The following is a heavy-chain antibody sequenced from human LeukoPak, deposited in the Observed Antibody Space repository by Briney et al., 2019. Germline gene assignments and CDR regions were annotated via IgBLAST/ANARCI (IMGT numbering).Heavy chain of an antibody. Sequence: SETLSLTCAVYGGSFSGYYWSWIRQPPGKGLEWIGEINHSGSTNYNPSLKSRVTISVDTSKNQFSLKLSSVTAADTAVYYCARGSGSRDWYFDLWVRGTLVTVSS. J-gene: IGHJ2*01. V-gene: IGHV4-34*01. CDR1: GGSFSGYY. CDR2: INHSGST. D-gene: IGHD1-26*01. CDR3: ARGSGSRDWYFDL.